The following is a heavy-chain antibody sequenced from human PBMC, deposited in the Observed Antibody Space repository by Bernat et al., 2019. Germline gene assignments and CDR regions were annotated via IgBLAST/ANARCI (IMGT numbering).Heavy chain of an antibody. CDR1: GGTFSSYT. J-gene: IGHJ6*02. Sequence: QVQLVQSGAEVKKPGSSAKVSCKASGGTFSSYTISWVRQAPGQGLEWMGRIIPILGIANYAQKFQGRVTITADKSTSTAYMELSSLRSEDTAVYYCASNYYGSGRNGMDVWGQGTTVTVSS. CDR2: IIPILGIA. D-gene: IGHD3-10*01. V-gene: IGHV1-69*02. CDR3: ASNYYGSGRNGMDV.